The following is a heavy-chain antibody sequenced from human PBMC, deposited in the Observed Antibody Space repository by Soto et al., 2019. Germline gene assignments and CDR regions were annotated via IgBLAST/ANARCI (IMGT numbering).Heavy chain of an antibody. V-gene: IGHV4-31*03. CDR1: TGSISSGTYY. Sequence: PSETLSLTCTVSTGSISSGTYYWNWIRQRPGKGLEWIGHIYFSGSTYYNPSLKSRVTMSIDTSKNQFSLEVNYVTAADTAVYYCARGGRSGWLGLDHWGQGILVTVSS. CDR3: ARGGRSGWLGLDH. D-gene: IGHD6-19*01. CDR2: IYFSGST. J-gene: IGHJ4*02.